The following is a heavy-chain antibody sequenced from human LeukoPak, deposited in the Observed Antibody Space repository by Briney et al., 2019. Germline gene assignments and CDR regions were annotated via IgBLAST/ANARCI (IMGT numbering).Heavy chain of an antibody. Sequence: GGSLRLSCAAYGFTFSSYAMSWVRQAPGKGLEWVSAISGSGGSTYYADSVKGRFTISRDNSKNTLYLQMNSLRAEDTAVYYCAKDRRVIVFSRMDVWGKGTTVTVSS. CDR2: ISGSGGST. CDR3: AKDRRVIVFSRMDV. V-gene: IGHV3-23*01. J-gene: IGHJ6*03. D-gene: IGHD3-22*01. CDR1: GFTFSSYA.